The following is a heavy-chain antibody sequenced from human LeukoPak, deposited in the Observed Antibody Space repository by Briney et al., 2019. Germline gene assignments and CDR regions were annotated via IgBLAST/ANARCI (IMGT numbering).Heavy chain of an antibody. CDR3: ARVKGPFDY. CDR2: LSFDGSDK. V-gene: IGHV3-30-3*01. J-gene: IGHJ4*02. CDR1: GFTFSNYA. Sequence: GRSPRLSCAASGFTFSNYAMHWVRQAPGKGLEWVAVLSFDGSDKYYADSVKGRFTISRDNSKNTLYLQMNSLRAEDTAVYYCARVKGPFDYWGQGTLVTVSS.